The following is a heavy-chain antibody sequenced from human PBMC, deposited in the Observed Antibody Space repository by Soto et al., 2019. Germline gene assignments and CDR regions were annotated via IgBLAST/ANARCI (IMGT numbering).Heavy chain of an antibody. D-gene: IGHD3-10*01. Sequence: QVHLLQSGAEMKKPGSSVKVSCTAFGGTFTSYTFNWVRQAPGQRLEWMGRIIAILGMSSSAHNFQGRLTMLTDKSTNTSYMVLRSLTSDDTAIYYCASSYGSGSRAFDYWGQGNLVTVSS. V-gene: IGHV1-69*02. CDR3: ASSYGSGSRAFDY. CDR1: GGTFTSYT. J-gene: IGHJ4*02. CDR2: IIAILGMS.